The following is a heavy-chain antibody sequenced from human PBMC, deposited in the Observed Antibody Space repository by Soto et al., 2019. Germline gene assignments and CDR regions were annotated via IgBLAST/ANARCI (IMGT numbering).Heavy chain of an antibody. D-gene: IGHD6-19*01. J-gene: IGHJ6*02. CDR3: ARDRDSSGWYRIQIYGMDV. CDR1: GFTFSSYS. Sequence: GGSLRLSCAASGFTFSSYSMNWVRQAPGKGLEWVSSISSSSSYIYYADSVKGRFTISRDNAKNSLYLQMNSLRAEDTAVYYCARDRDSSGWYRIQIYGMDVWFPGTTVTVSS. CDR2: ISSSSSYI. V-gene: IGHV3-21*01.